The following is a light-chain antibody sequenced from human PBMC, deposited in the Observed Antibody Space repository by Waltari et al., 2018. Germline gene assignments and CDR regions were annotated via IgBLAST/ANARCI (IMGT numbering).Light chain of an antibody. CDR2: RNN. Sequence: QAGLTQPPSVSKGLRQTATLTCTGDSNNVGNQGAAWMQQHQGRPPKLLSNRNNNRPAGIAERFSASRSGNTASRTMTGLQPEDEADYDCSAWDSRLSAHVFGTGTKVTVL. J-gene: IGLJ1*01. V-gene: IGLV10-54*04. CDR3: SAWDSRLSAHV. CDR1: SNNVGNQG.